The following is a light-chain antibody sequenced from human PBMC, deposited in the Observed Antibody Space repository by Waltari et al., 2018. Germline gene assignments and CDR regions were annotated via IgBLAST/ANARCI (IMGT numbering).Light chain of an antibody. V-gene: IGLV2-14*01. J-gene: IGLJ2*01. CDR1: SSDVGGYNY. CDR2: EVS. Sequence: QSALTQPASVSGSPGQSITISCTGTSSDVGGYNYVSWYQQHPGKAPKLMIYEVSNRPSGVSNRFSGSKSGNTASLTISGLQAEDEANYYCSSYTSSRVFGGETKLTVL. CDR3: SSYTSSRV.